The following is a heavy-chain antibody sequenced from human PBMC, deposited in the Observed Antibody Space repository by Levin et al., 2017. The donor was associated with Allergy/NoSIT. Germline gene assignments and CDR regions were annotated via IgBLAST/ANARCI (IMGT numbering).Heavy chain of an antibody. CDR1: GFNFNSFW. Sequence: SLKVSCAASGFNFNSFWMTWVRQAPGKGLEWVANIKQDGSETYYVDSVKGRFTIPRDNAKNSVYLQMNSLRVDDTAVYYCAREEGWGYHYGMDVWGQGTTVTVSS. CDR2: IKQDGSET. J-gene: IGHJ6*02. V-gene: IGHV3-7*01. D-gene: IGHD3-16*02. CDR3: AREEGWGYHYGMDV.